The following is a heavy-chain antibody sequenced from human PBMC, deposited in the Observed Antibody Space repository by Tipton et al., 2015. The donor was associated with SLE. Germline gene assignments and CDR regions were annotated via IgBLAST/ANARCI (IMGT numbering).Heavy chain of an antibody. D-gene: IGHD6-19*01. CDR1: GGSFSGYY. V-gene: IGHV4-34*01. Sequence: TLSLTCAVYGGSFSGYYWSWIRQPHGKGLEWIGEINHSGSTNYNPSLKSRVTISADTSKNQFSLKLSSVTAADTAVYYCARGMKVAGTYYFDYWGQGTLVTVSS. CDR2: INHSGST. CDR3: ARGMKVAGTYYFDY. J-gene: IGHJ4*02.